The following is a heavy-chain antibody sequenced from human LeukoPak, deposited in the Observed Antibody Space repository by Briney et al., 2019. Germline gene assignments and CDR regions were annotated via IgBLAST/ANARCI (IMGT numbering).Heavy chain of an antibody. V-gene: IGHV1-69*13. CDR2: IIPIFGTA. CDR1: GGTFSSYA. Sequence: GASVKVSCKASGGTFSSYAISWVRQAPGQGLEWMGGIIPIFGTANYAQKFQGRVTITADESTSTAYMELSSLRSEDTAVYYCAVDELGYYYYMDVWGKGTTVTVSS. CDR3: AVDELGYYYYMDV. J-gene: IGHJ6*03. D-gene: IGHD7-27*01.